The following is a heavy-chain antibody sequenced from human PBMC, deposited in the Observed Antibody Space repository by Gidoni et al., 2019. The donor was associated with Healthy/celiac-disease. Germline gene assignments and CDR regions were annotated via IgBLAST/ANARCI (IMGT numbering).Heavy chain of an antibody. Sequence: LQLQASGPRLLKPSETLSPTCTLSGGPISSTSYYWGWTRQPPGKGLEWSGSIYYSGSTYYNPSLKSRVTISVDTSKNQFSLKLSSVTAADTAVYYCARRQQQNAFDIWGQGTMVTVSS. D-gene: IGHD6-13*01. V-gene: IGHV4-39*01. CDR1: GGPISSTSYY. CDR2: IYYSGST. J-gene: IGHJ3*02. CDR3: ARRQQQNAFDI.